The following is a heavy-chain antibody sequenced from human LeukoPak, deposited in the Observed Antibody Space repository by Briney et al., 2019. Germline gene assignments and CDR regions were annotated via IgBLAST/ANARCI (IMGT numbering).Heavy chain of an antibody. CDR1: GDSISSGAYY. J-gene: IGHJ3*02. CDR3: ARAQQHVVAFDM. D-gene: IGHD6-6*01. Sequence: SQTLSLSCAVSGDSISSGAYYWSCIRHPPGKGLEWIGYIYYSGSTYYNPSLNSRVTLSVDTYKNQFSLKLSSVTGADTAVYYCARAQQHVVAFDMGPQGTSVSVFS. V-gene: IGHV4-30-4*01. CDR2: IYYSGST.